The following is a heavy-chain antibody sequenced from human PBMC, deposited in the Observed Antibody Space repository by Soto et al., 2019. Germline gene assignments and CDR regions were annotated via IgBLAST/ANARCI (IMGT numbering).Heavy chain of an antibody. D-gene: IGHD6-13*01. J-gene: IGHJ4*02. Sequence: SETLCLTCAVSGGSFSGYYWSWVRQPPGKGLEWIGEINHSGSTNYNPSLKSRVTISVDTSKNQFSLKLSSVTAADTAVYYCAIHRGQLESYYFDYWGQGTLVTVSS. CDR1: GGSFSGYY. CDR3: AIHRGQLESYYFDY. CDR2: INHSGST. V-gene: IGHV4-34*01.